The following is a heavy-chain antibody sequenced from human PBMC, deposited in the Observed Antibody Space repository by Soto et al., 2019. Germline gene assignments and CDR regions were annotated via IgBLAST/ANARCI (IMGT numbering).Heavy chain of an antibody. CDR3: AKERSPYYDVLTGYEGGIDS. D-gene: IGHD3-9*01. J-gene: IGHJ4*02. V-gene: IGHV3-23*01. Sequence: GGSLRLSCRASGFTFSSYAMSWVRRSPGKGLEWVSSISADGANTYYADSVKGRFTISRATSKNTVYLQMNGLRGEDTAVYSCAKERSPYYDVLTGYEGGIDSWGQGTQVTVSS. CDR2: ISADGANT. CDR1: GFTFSSYA.